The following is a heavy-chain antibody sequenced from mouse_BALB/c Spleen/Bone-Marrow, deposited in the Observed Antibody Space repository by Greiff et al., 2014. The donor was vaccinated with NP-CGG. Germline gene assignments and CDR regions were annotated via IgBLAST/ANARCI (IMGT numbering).Heavy chain of an antibody. J-gene: IGHJ2*01. CDR2: ISPSDGYT. CDR1: GYMFTSFW. Sequence: QVQLQQSGAELVRPGASVKLSCRASGYMFTSFWMNWVKQRPGQGLEWIGNISPSDGYTNYNQKFKDKATLTVDKSSSTAYMQLSSPTSEDSAVYYCLRAGTTITTEVDYWGQGTTLTVSS. D-gene: IGHD2-4*01. V-gene: IGHV1-69*02. CDR3: LRAGTTITTEVDY.